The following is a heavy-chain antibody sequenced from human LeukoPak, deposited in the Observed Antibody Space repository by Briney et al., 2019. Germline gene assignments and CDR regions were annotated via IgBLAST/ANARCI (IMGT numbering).Heavy chain of an antibody. CDR3: ARVKGETAVTISNYYYYMDV. Sequence: APVKVSCKASGYTFTSYYMHWVRQAPGQGLEWMGIINPSGSSTSYAPKFQARVTITADRSTSTAYMELRSLTSEDTAVYYCARVKGETAVTISNYYYYMDVWDKGTTVTVSS. CDR1: GYTFTSYY. CDR2: INPSGSST. J-gene: IGHJ6*03. V-gene: IGHV1-46*01. D-gene: IGHD3-3*01.